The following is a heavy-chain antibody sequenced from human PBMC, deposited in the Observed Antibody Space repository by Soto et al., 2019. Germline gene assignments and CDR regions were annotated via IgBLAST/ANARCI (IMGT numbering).Heavy chain of an antibody. V-gene: IGHV4-59*11. CDR1: GVSITSHY. CDR3: TVGGAGHPFDY. D-gene: IGHD3-16*01. CDR2: IHYSGST. Sequence: QVQLQESGPGLVKPSETLSLTCTVSGVSITSHYWTWIRQPPGKGLEWMGNIHYSGSTNYSPSLKGRVTISLDTSENQSSLKLSSVTTADTAVYYCTVGGAGHPFDYWGQGTLVTVSS. J-gene: IGHJ4*02.